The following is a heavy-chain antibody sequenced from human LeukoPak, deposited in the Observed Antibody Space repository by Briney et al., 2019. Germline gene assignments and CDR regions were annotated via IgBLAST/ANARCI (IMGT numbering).Heavy chain of an antibody. CDR3: ARHALVVVAIDY. V-gene: IGHV4-39*01. CDR2: IYYSGST. CDR1: GGSISSSSYY. J-gene: IGHJ4*02. Sequence: SETLSLTCTVSGGSISSSSYYWGWIRQPPGKGLEWIGSIYYSGSTYYNPSLKSRVTISVDTSKNQFSLKLSSVTAADTAVYYCARHALVVVAIDYWGQGTLVTVSS. D-gene: IGHD2-15*01.